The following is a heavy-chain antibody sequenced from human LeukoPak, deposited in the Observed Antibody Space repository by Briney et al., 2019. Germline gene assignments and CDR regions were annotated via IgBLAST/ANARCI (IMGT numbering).Heavy chain of an antibody. CDR2: ISGSGGST. J-gene: IGHJ3*02. CDR1: GFTFSSYD. CDR3: ALNYYDSSGYYPNGAFDI. D-gene: IGHD3-22*01. Sequence: GGSLRLSCAASGFTFSSYDMSWVRQAPGKGLEWVSAISGSGGSTYYADSVKGRFTISRDNSKNTLYLQMNSLRAEDTAVYYCALNYYDSSGYYPNGAFDIWGQGTMVTVSS. V-gene: IGHV3-23*01.